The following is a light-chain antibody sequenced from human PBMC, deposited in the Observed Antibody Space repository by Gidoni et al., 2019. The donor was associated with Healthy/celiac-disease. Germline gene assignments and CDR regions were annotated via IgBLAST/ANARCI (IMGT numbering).Light chain of an antibody. CDR2: DVS. CDR3: SSYTSSSTLYV. CDR1: SSDVGGYNY. J-gene: IGLJ1*01. Sequence: QSALTHPASVSGSPGQSLTISCTGTSSDVGGYNYVSWYQQHPGKAPKLMIYDVSNRPSGVSNRFSGSKSGNTASLTISGLQAEDEADYYCSSYTSSSTLYVFGTGTKGTVL. V-gene: IGLV2-14*01.